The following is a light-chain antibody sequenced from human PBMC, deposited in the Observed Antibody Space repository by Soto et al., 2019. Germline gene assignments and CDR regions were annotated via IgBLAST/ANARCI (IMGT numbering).Light chain of an antibody. Sequence: EIVLMQSPGTPSLSPGEGATLSCRASQGFNNNYLAWYQQRPGQAPTVLIFDTSMRATGVPDRFSGSVSGTDFTRGISIVEPDDVADDYCQQYGSSQFTFGPGTKVNIK. CDR3: QQYGSSQFT. V-gene: IGKV3-20*01. J-gene: IGKJ3*01. CDR1: QGFNNNY. CDR2: DTS.